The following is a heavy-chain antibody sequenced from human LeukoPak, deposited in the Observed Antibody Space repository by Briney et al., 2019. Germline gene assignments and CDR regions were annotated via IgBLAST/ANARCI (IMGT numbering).Heavy chain of an antibody. J-gene: IGHJ4*02. Sequence: SETLSLTCTVSGGSISSYYWSWIRQPPGKGLEWIGYIYYSGSTNYNPSLKSRVTISVDPSKNQFALKLSSVTAADTAVYYCARHPGYCRGGSCYRGGGDYWGQGTLVTVSS. D-gene: IGHD2-15*01. CDR2: IYYSGST. CDR1: GGSISSYY. V-gene: IGHV4-59*08. CDR3: ARHPGYCRGGSCYRGGGDY.